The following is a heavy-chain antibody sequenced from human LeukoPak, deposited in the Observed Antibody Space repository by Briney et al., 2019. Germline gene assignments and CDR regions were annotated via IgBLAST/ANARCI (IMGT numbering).Heavy chain of an antibody. CDR3: ARQLMVRGVITPYYFDY. CDR1: GGSISSSSYY. J-gene: IGHJ4*02. D-gene: IGHD3-10*01. Sequence: PSETLSLTCTVSGGSISSSSYYWGWIRQPPGKGLEWIGSIYYSGSTYYNPSLKSRVTISVDTSKNQFSLKLTSVTAADTAVYYCARQLMVRGVITPYYFDYWGQGTLVTVSS. V-gene: IGHV4-39*01. CDR2: IYYSGST.